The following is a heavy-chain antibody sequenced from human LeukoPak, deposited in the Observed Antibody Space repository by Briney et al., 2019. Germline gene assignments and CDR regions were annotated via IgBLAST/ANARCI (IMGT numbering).Heavy chain of an antibody. D-gene: IGHD3-22*01. J-gene: IGHJ4*02. CDR1: GFTFSNAW. Sequence: PGGSLRLSWPASGFTFSNAWMSWVRQAPGKGLEWVGRIKRKTDGGTTDYAAPVKGRFTISRDDSKNTLYLQMNSLKTEDTAVYYCTPEGSSGCYLDTWGQRTLVTVSS. CDR2: IKRKTDGGTT. CDR3: TPEGSSGCYLDT. V-gene: IGHV3-15*01.